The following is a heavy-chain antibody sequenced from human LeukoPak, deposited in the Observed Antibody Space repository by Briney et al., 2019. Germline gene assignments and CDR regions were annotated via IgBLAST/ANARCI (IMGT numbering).Heavy chain of an antibody. Sequence: SQTLSLTCAVSGYSISSGYYWGWIRQPPGKGLEWIGSIYHSGSTYYNPSLKSRVTISVDTSKNQFSLKLSSVTAADTAVYYCARGTSLGNDGEYYWGQGTLVTVSS. CDR3: ARGTSLGNDGEYY. CDR2: IYHSGST. V-gene: IGHV4-38-2*01. CDR1: GYSISSGYY. J-gene: IGHJ4*02. D-gene: IGHD1-1*01.